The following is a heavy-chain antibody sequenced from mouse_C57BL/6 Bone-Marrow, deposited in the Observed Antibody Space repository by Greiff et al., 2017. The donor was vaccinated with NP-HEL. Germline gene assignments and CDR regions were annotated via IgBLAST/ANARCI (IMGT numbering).Heavy chain of an antibody. CDR1: GFTFTSYA. Sequence: DVHLVESGGGLVKPGGSLKLSCAASGFTFTSYAMSWVRQTPEKRLEWVATISDGGSYTYYPDNVKGRFTISRDNAKNNLYLQMSHLKAEDTAMYYCARDGYDAMDYWGQGTSVTVSS. J-gene: IGHJ4*01. V-gene: IGHV5-4*01. CDR2: ISDGGSYT. CDR3: ARDGYDAMDY.